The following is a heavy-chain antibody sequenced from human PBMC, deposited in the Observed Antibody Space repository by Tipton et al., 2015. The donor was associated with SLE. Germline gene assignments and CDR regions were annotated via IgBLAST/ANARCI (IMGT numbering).Heavy chain of an antibody. CDR2: ISSDGKTK. D-gene: IGHD4-17*01. J-gene: IGHJ4*02. CDR3: ARAGMTTPNSPVDS. Sequence: SLRLSCAASGFTFSDYYMSWIRQAPGKGLEWVAVISSDGKTKFYADSVKGRYTISRDSSKNNLYLQMNSLRNEDTALYYCARAGMTTPNSPVDSWGQGTLVTVSS. V-gene: IGHV3-30*03. CDR1: GFTFSDYY.